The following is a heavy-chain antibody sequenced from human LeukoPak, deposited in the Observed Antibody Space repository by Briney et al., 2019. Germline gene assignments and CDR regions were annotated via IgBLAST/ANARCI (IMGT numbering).Heavy chain of an antibody. D-gene: IGHD3-9*01. CDR2: ISYDGSNK. Sequence: GRSLRLSCAASGFTFSSYGMHWVRQAPGKGLEWVAVISYDGSNKYYADSVKGRFTISRDNSKNTLYLQMNSLRAEDTAVYYCAKDRYFTAADYYYGMDVWGQGTTVTVSS. V-gene: IGHV3-30*18. CDR1: GFTFSSYG. CDR3: AKDRYFTAADYYYGMDV. J-gene: IGHJ6*02.